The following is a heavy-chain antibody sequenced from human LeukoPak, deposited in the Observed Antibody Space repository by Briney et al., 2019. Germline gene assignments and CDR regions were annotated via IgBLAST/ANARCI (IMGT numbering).Heavy chain of an antibody. CDR2: ILSDGSKE. D-gene: IGHD2-2*01. CDR3: AKDRLDIVVVPTAIDY. Sequence: GGSLRLSCAASGFTFSSYGMHWVRQAPGKGLEWVAVILSDGSKEFYTDSVKGRFTISIDNSKNTLYLQMNSLRTEDTAVYYCAKDRLDIVVVPTAIDYWGQGTLVTVSS. CDR1: GFTFSSYG. V-gene: IGHV3-30*02. J-gene: IGHJ4*02.